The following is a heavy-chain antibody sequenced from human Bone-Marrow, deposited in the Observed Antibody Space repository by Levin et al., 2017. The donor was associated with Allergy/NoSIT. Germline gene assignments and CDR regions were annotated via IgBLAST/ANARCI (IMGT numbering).Heavy chain of an antibody. Sequence: GESLKISCKASGYTFTSYAMNWVRQAPGQGLEWMGWINTNTGNPTYAQGFTGRFVFSLDTSVSTAYLQISSLKAEDTAVYYCARGRITMVQGELGIWGQGTLSPSPQ. J-gene: IGHJ4*02. CDR1: GYTFTSYA. V-gene: IGHV7-4-1*02. CDR2: INTNTGNP. CDR3: ARGRITMVQGELGI. D-gene: IGHD3-10*01.